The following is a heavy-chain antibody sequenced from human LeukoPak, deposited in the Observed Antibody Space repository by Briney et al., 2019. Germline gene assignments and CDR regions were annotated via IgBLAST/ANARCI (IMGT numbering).Heavy chain of an antibody. J-gene: IGHJ4*02. V-gene: IGHV3-15*07. CDR2: IKSKTAGGTT. CDR1: RFIFSNYP. CDR3: SQGSGQYYDY. Sequence: PGGSLRLSCAASRFIFSNYPMNWVRQAPGKGLEWVGRIKSKTAGGTTDFAAPVKGRFTISRDDSKNTLYLQMNSLTSEDTGVYYCSQGSGQYYDYWGQGTLVTVSS. D-gene: IGHD2-15*01.